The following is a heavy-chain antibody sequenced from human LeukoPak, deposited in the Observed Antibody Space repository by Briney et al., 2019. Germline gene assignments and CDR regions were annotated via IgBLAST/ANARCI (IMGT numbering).Heavy chain of an antibody. Sequence: SETLSLTCTVSGGSLSSCYWSWIRQPAGKGLEWIGRIYTSGSTNYNPSLKSGGTISVDTSKNQSSLKLNSVTAADTAVYYCARDYDVLTAYPPTQLFDPWGQGTLVTVSS. J-gene: IGHJ5*02. CDR3: ARDYDVLTAYPPTQLFDP. CDR2: IYTSGST. V-gene: IGHV4-4*07. D-gene: IGHD3-9*01. CDR1: GGSLSSCY.